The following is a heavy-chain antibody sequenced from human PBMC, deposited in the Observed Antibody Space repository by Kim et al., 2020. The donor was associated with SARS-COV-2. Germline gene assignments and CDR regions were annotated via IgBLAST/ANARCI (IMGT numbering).Heavy chain of an antibody. D-gene: IGHD4-17*01. J-gene: IGHJ5*02. Sequence: QKLQGRVTMTTDTSTSTAYMELRSLRSDDTAVYYCARAQHDYGDYDWFDPWGQGTLVTVSS. CDR3: ARAQHDYGDYDWFDP. V-gene: IGHV1-18*01.